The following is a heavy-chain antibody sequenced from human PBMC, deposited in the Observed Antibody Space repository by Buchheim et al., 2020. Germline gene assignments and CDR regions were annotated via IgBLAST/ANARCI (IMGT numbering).Heavy chain of an antibody. D-gene: IGHD5-12*01. CDR1: GYTFTSYY. V-gene: IGHV1-46*01. J-gene: IGHJ6*02. CDR3: ARVSSSGYSGYDNTLFSYGMDV. CDR2: INPSGGST. Sequence: QVQLVQSGAEVKKPGASVKVSCKASGYTFTSYYMHWVRQAPGQGLEWMGIINPSGGSTSYAQKFQGRVTMTRDTSTSTVYMELSSLRSEDTAVYYCARVSSSGYSGYDNTLFSYGMDVWGQGTT.